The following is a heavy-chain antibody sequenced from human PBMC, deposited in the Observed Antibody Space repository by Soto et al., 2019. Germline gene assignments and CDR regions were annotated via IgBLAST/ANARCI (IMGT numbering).Heavy chain of an antibody. V-gene: IGHV1-69*01. J-gene: IGHJ3*01. CDR1: GGTLNKHA. Sequence: QVQLVQSGAEVKKPGSSVRVSCRASGGTLNKHAITWVRRAPGLGLEGLGGIIPMFGIPNYPQKFQGRVTITADDSTNTSHMELNSLTSDDTAVYYCARGGTSGWLKGAYDVWGQGTMVTVSS. D-gene: IGHD6-19*01. CDR3: ARGGTSGWLKGAYDV. CDR2: IIPMFGIP.